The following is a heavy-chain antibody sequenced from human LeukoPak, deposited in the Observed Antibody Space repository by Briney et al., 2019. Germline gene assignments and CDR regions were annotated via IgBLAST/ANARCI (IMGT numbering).Heavy chain of an antibody. CDR3: ASSLGMVRGRFDY. J-gene: IGHJ4*02. V-gene: IGHV4-59*08. CDR2: IYYSGSS. D-gene: IGHD3-10*01. Sequence: SETLSLTFTVSGGSISSYYWSWIRQPPGKGLEWIGYIYYSGSSNYNPSLKSRVTISVDTSKNQFSLKLSSVTAADTAVYYCASSLGMVRGRFDYWGQGTLVTVSS. CDR1: GGSISSYY.